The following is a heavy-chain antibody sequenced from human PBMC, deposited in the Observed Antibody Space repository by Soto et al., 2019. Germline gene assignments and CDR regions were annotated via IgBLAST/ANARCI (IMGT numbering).Heavy chain of an antibody. V-gene: IGHV1-24*01. CDR3: ATGIVVVVAATVANY. CDR2: FDPEDGET. CDR1: GYTLTELS. Sequence: ASVKVSCKVPGYTLTELSMHWVRQAPGKGLEWMGGFDPEDGETIYAQKFQGRVTMTEDTSTDTAYMELSSLRSEDTAVYYCATGIVVVVAATVANYWGQGTLVTVSS. J-gene: IGHJ4*02. D-gene: IGHD2-15*01.